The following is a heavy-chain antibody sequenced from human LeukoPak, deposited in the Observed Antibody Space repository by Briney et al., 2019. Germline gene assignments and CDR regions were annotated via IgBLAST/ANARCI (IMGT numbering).Heavy chain of an antibody. D-gene: IGHD3-22*01. CDR2: IPYDGSNK. J-gene: IGHJ4*02. Sequence: GGSLRLSCAASGFTFCSYEMNWVRQAPGKGLEWVAVIPYDGSNKYYADSVKGRFTISRDNAKNSLYLQMNSLRAEDTAVYFCAWDHYYDSSKGWVDYWGQGTLVTVSS. V-gene: IGHV3-30*04. CDR1: GFTFCSYE. CDR3: AWDHYYDSSKGWVDY.